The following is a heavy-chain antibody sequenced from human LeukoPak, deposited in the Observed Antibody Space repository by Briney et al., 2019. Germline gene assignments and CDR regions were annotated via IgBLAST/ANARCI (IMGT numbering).Heavy chain of an antibody. Sequence: ASVKVSCKATGYTFTNYGVTWVRQAPGQGLEWVGWINPENGNTNYAGAFQGRVTMTTDTSTNTAYMELRSLRSDGTAVYYCARVQGYYYHYLDVWGKGTTVTVSS. CDR3: ARVQGYYYHYLDV. CDR2: INPENGNT. CDR1: GYTFTNYG. V-gene: IGHV1-18*01. J-gene: IGHJ6*03.